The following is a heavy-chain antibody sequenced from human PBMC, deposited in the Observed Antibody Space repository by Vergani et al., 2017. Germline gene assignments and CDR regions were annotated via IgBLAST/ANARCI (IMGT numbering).Heavy chain of an antibody. D-gene: IGHD3-22*01. V-gene: IGHV4-30-4*01. CDR2: IYYRGNT. J-gene: IGHJ4*02. Sequence: QVQLPESGPGLVKPSQTLSLTCPVSGGSISSGDYYWSWIRQPPGQGLEWIGYIYYRGNTHYNPSLKSRVTISVDTSKNQFSLKLSSVTAADTAMYYCARDRNSGYLPLDYWGQGTLVTVSS. CDR1: GGSISSGDYY. CDR3: ARDRNSGYLPLDY.